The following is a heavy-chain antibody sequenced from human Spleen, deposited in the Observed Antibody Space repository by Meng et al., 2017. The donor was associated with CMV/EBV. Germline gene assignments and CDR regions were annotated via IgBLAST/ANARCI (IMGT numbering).Heavy chain of an antibody. Sequence: CKASGYTFTAYYIHWVQKAPGQGLEWMGWINPDNGGTNFAQKFQGRVTMTRDTPIGTAYMELSRLRSDNTTVYYCARSERRAYSFDYWGQGTLVTVSS. J-gene: IGHJ4*02. CDR2: INPDNGGT. CDR3: ARSERRAYSFDY. V-gene: IGHV1-2*02. CDR1: GYTFTAYY. D-gene: IGHD1-14*01.